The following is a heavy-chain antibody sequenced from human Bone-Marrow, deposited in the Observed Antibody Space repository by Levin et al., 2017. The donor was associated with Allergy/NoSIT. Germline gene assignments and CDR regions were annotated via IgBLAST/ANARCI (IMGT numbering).Heavy chain of an antibody. Sequence: PGGSLRLSCAASGFTVSINYMSWVRQAPGKGPEWVSVIYSGGSTYYADSVKGRFTISRDNSKNTLYLQMNSLRAEDTAVYYCARGWFGELLSHWGQGTLVTVSS. D-gene: IGHD3-10*01. J-gene: IGHJ4*02. CDR3: ARGWFGELLSH. V-gene: IGHV3-53*01. CDR1: GFTVSINY. CDR2: IYSGGST.